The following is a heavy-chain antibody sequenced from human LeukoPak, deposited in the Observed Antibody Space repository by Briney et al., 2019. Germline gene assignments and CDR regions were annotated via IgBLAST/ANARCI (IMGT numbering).Heavy chain of an antibody. CDR1: GFTFSNTW. CDR2: INQDGGTR. V-gene: IGHV3-7*01. CDR3: ARDMKGNHDY. D-gene: IGHD1-14*01. Sequence: GGSLRLSCAASGFTFSNTWMAWVRQAPGKGLDWVANINQDGGTRQYADSVRGRFTISRGNAKNSLYLEMNSLRAEDTGLYHCARDMKGNHDYWGQGTLVTVSS. J-gene: IGHJ4*02.